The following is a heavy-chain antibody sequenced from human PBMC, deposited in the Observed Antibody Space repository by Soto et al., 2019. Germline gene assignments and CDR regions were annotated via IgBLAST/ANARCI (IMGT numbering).Heavy chain of an antibody. J-gene: IGHJ4*02. Sequence: VQLVESGGGLVKPGGSLRLSCAASGFTFSSYGMHWVRQAPGKGLEWVAVISYDGSNKYYADSVKGRFTISRDNPKNTLYLQMNSLRAEDTAVYYCAKDRPAYYYDGSCYSYNWGQGDLVTVAA. CDR2: ISYDGSNK. CDR3: AKDRPAYYYDGSCYSYN. CDR1: GFTFSSYG. D-gene: IGHD3-22*01. V-gene: IGHV3-30*18.